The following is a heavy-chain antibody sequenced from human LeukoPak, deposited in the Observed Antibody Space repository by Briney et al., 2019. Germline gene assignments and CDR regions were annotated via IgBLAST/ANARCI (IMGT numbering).Heavy chain of an antibody. J-gene: IGHJ4*02. CDR3: ARGWLRGDSAFEF. CDR1: GDSISTSGYY. D-gene: IGHD2-21*02. V-gene: IGHV4-31*03. Sequence: SETLSLTCTVSGDSISTSGYYWSWIRQHPGKGPEWIGYIYNSGSTFYNPSLESRIAISVDTSKNHLSLELSSVTAADTAVYYCARGWLRGDSAFEFWGRGTLLTVPS. CDR2: IYNSGST.